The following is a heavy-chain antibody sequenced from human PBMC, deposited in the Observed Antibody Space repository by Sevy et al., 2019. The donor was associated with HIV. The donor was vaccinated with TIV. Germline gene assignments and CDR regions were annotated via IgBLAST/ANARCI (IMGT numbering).Heavy chain of an antibody. CDR3: AKDRGDYGGNSAFDI. CDR2: ISGSGGST. Sequence: GGSLRLSCAASGFTFSSYAMSWVRQAPGKGLEWVSAISGSGGSTYYADSVKGRFTISRDNSKNTLYPQMNSLRAEDTAVYYCAKDRGDYGGNSAFDIWGQGTMVTVSS. CDR1: GFTFSSYA. V-gene: IGHV3-23*01. D-gene: IGHD4-17*01. J-gene: IGHJ3*02.